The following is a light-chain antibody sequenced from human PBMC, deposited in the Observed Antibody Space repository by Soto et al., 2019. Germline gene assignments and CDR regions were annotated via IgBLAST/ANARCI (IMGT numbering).Light chain of an antibody. CDR1: QSISSSR. Sequence: EIVLTQSPGTLSLSPGERATLSCRASQSISSSRLVWYQQKPGQAPGLLIYGASSRATGIPDRFSGSGSGTDFTLTISRLEPEDFAVYYCQQYGSSITFGQGTRLEIK. V-gene: IGKV3-20*01. CDR3: QQYGSSIT. J-gene: IGKJ5*01. CDR2: GAS.